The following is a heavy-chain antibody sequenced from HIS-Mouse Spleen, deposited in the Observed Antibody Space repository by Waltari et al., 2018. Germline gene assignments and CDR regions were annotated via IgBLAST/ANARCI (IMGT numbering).Heavy chain of an antibody. CDR2: ISYDGSNK. CDR1: GFTSCSYG. Sequence: QVQLVESGGGVVQSGGSLRLSCASSGFTSCSYGMHWVRQAPGKGMEWVAVISYDGSNKYYADSVKGRFTISRDNSKNTLYLQMNSLRAEDTAVYYCAKDKHHAFDYWGQGTLVTVSS. CDR3: AKDKHHAFDY. V-gene: IGHV3-30*18. J-gene: IGHJ4*02.